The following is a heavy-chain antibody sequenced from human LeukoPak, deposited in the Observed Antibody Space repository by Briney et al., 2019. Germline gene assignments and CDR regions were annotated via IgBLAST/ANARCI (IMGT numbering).Heavy chain of an antibody. J-gene: IGHJ3*01. D-gene: IGHD3-16*01. CDR3: AGGGGDAFDF. Sequence: PGGSLRLSCAASGFTFSSYGMSWVRQAPGKGLEWVSAISGSGGSTYYADSVKGRFTISRDNAKNTLYLQMNSLRAEDTAVFYCAGGGGDAFDFWGQGTMVTVSS. CDR1: GFTFSSYG. V-gene: IGHV3-23*01. CDR2: ISGSGGST.